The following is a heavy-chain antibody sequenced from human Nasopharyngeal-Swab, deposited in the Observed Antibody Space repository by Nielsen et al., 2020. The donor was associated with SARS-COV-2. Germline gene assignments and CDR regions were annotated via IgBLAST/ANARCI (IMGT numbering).Heavy chain of an antibody. V-gene: IGHV4-30-4*01. J-gene: IGHJ5*02. CDR3: ARDYYDSSGYYGGFDP. CDR2: IYYSGST. Sequence: RQAPGKGLEWIGYIYYSGSTYYNPSLKSRVTISVDTSKNQFSLKLSSVTAADTAVYYCARDYYDSSGYYGGFDPWGQGTPVTVSS. D-gene: IGHD3-22*01.